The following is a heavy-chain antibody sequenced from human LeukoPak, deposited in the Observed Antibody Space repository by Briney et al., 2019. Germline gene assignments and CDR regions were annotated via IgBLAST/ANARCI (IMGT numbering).Heavy chain of an antibody. D-gene: IGHD2-2*02. Sequence: SETLSLTCTVSGGSISSGDYYWNWIRQPPGKGLEWIGYIHYSGNTYYNPSLKSRVTISVDTSKNQLSLRLSSVTAADTAVYYCAKRDIDKYCSSNSCYINAFDIQGQGTMVTVSS. J-gene: IGHJ3*02. V-gene: IGHV4-30-4*08. CDR1: GGSISSGDYY. CDR3: AKRDIDKYCSSNSCYINAFDI. CDR2: IHYSGNT.